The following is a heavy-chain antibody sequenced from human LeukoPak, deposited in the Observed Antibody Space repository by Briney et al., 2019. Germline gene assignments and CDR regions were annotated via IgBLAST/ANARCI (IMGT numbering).Heavy chain of an antibody. J-gene: IGHJ4*02. Sequence: PGGSLRLSCAGSGITLSSSWLNWFRQAPGKGLEWVADIKPDGSEQYYVDSVKGRFTISRDNAQNSLYLQLNSLRADDTAVYYCARDISRPFDYWGQGTLVTLSS. CDR1: GITLSSSW. CDR2: IKPDGSEQ. V-gene: IGHV3-7*01. CDR3: ARDISRPFDY.